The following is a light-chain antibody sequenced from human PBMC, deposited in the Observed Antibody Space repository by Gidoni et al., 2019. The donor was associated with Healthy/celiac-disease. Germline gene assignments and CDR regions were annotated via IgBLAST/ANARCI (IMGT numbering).Light chain of an antibody. Sequence: EIVLTQSPGTLSLSPGERATLSCRASQSVSSSYLAWYQQKPGQAPRLLIYGASSRATGIPDRCSGSGSGTDFTLTISRLEPEDFAVYYCQQYGSSTLTFXGXTKVEIK. J-gene: IGKJ4*01. V-gene: IGKV3-20*01. CDR1: QSVSSSY. CDR2: GAS. CDR3: QQYGSSTLT.